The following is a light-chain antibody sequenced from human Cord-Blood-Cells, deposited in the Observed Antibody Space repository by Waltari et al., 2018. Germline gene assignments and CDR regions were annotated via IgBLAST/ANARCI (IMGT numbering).Light chain of an antibody. CDR2: GAS. CDR1: QSVSSSY. Sequence: EIVLTQSAGTPSLSPGESATLSCRASQSVSSSYLAWYQQKPGQAPRFLIYGASSRATGIPDRFSGSGSGTDFTLTISRLEPEDFAVYYCQQYGSSRTFGQGTKVEIK. V-gene: IGKV3-20*01. CDR3: QQYGSSRT. J-gene: IGKJ1*01.